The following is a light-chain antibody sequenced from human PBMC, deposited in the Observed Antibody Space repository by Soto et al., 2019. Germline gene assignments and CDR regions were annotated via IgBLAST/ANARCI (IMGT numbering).Light chain of an antibody. V-gene: IGKV1-39*01. CDR1: QSITRF. CDR2: AAS. Sequence: DIQMTQSPSSLSASVGDRVTITCRASQSITRFLNWYQQKPGKAPKLLIYAASSLQSGVPSRFSGSGSGTDFTLTISSLQREDFATYYCQQNYSPPPITFGQGTRLEIK. CDR3: QQNYSPPPIT. J-gene: IGKJ5*01.